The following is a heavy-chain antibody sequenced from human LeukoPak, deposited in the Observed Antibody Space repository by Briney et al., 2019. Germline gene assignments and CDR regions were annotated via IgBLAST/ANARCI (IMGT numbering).Heavy chain of an antibody. CDR2: IYYSATT. V-gene: IGHV4-39*02. D-gene: IGHD5-12*01. Sequence: SETLSLTCTVSGDSISSSSFYWVWIRQPPGKGLEWVVTIYYSATTHYNPSLQSRVSISVATSKNHPSLKLTSVTAADTAVYYCARRMVGYVPRGDFDFWGQGPLVIVSS. CDR1: GDSISSSSFY. J-gene: IGHJ4*02. CDR3: ARRMVGYVPRGDFDF.